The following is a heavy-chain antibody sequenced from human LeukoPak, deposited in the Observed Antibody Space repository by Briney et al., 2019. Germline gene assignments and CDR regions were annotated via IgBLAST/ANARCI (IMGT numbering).Heavy chain of an antibody. Sequence: GGSLRLSCVASGFAFNKYAMHWVRQAPGKGLEWLTFIRHDGSFKEYADSVKGRFTISRDNSKNTLYLQMNSLRAEDTAVYYCASGSEHYYYGMDVWGQGTTVTVSS. CDR2: IRHDGSFK. CDR3: ASGSEHYYYGMDV. CDR1: GFAFNKYA. J-gene: IGHJ6*02. V-gene: IGHV3-30*02. D-gene: IGHD1-14*01.